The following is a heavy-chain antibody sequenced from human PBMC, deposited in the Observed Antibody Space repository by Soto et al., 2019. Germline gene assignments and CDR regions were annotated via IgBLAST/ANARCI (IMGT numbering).Heavy chain of an antibody. CDR1: GYIFTTYG. Sequence: ASVKVSCKASGYIFTTYGMHWVRQAPGQRLEWMGCINTGNGNTKYSQKFQGRVTITRDTSASTAYMELSSLRSEDTAVYYCARVESGSYFDYYYYGMDVWGQGTTVTVSS. CDR3: ARVESGSYFDYYYYGMDV. CDR2: INTGNGNT. J-gene: IGHJ6*02. V-gene: IGHV1-3*04. D-gene: IGHD1-26*01.